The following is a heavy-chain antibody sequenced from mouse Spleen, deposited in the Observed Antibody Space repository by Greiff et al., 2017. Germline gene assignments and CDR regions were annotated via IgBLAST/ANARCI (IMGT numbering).Heavy chain of an antibody. CDR2: ISSGSSTI. V-gene: IGHV5-17*02. CDR3: ARSITTNWYFDV. CDR1: GFTFSSFG. J-gene: IGHJ1*01. D-gene: IGHD1-2*01. Sequence: EVQVVESGGGLVQPGGSRKLSCAASGFTFSSFGMHWVRQAPEKGLEWVAYISSGSSTIYYADTVKGRFTISRDNPKNTLFLQMTSLRSEDTAMYYCARSITTNWYFDVWGAGTTVTVSS.